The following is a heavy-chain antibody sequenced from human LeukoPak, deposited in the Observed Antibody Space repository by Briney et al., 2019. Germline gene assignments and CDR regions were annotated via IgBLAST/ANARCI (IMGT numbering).Heavy chain of an antibody. CDR2: TNPSGGST. D-gene: IGHD6-6*01. CDR3: ARAYSSSSPFDY. J-gene: IGHJ4*02. V-gene: IGHV1-46*01. Sequence: GASVTVSCTASGYIFTSHYMHWVRQAPGQGLEWMGMTNPSGGSTSYAQKFQGRVTMTRDTSTSTVYLELSSLRSEDTAVYYCARAYSSSSPFDYWGQGTLVTVSS. CDR1: GYIFTSHY.